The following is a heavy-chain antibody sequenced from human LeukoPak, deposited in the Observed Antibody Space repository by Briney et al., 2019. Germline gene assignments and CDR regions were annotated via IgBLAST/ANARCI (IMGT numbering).Heavy chain of an antibody. CDR2: IYYSGST. CDR1: GGSISSSSYY. CDR3: ARVSAYGNGVVFDY. J-gene: IGHJ4*02. V-gene: IGHV4-39*07. D-gene: IGHD2-15*01. Sequence: SETLSLTCTVSGGSISSSSYYWGWIRQPPGKGLEWIGSIYYSGSTYYNPSLKSRVTISVDTSKNQFSLKLSSVTAADTAVYYCARVSAYGNGVVFDYWGQGTLVTVSS.